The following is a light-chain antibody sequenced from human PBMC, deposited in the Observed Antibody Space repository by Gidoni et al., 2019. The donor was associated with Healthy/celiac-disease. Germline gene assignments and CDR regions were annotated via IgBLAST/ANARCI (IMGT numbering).Light chain of an antibody. J-gene: IGKJ4*01. V-gene: IGKV3-11*01. CDR3: QQRSNWPPPLT. Sequence: EIALTQSPATLSLSPGDRATLSCRASQSVSSYLAWYQQKPGQAPRLLIYDASNRATGIPARFSGSGSGTDFTLTISSLEPEDFAVYYCQQRSNWPPPLTFGGGTKVEIK. CDR2: DAS. CDR1: QSVSSY.